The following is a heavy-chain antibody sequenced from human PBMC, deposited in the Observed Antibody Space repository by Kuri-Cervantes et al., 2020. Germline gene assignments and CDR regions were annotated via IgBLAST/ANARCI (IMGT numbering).Heavy chain of an antibody. V-gene: IGHV3-23*01. Sequence: GESLKISCAASGFTFSSYGMHWVRQAPGKGLEWVSAISGSGGSTYYADSVKGRFTISRDNSKNTLYLQMNSLRAEDTAVYYCARANSGYEPKTNIYYYYGMDVWGQGTTVTVSS. CDR3: ARANSGYEPKTNIYYYYGMDV. D-gene: IGHD5-12*01. CDR2: ISGSGGST. CDR1: GFTFSSYG. J-gene: IGHJ6*02.